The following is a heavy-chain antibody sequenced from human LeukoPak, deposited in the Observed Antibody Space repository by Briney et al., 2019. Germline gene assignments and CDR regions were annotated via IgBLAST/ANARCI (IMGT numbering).Heavy chain of an antibody. CDR2: INHSGST. CDR1: GGSFSGYY. CDR3: ARELGYCSSTSCSRRRYFDY. Sequence: PSETLSLTCAVYGGSFSGYYWSWIRQPPGKGLEWIGEINHSGSTNYNPSLKNRVTISVDTSKNQFSLKLSSVTAADTAVYYCARELGYCSSTSCSRRRYFDYWGQGTLVTVSS. J-gene: IGHJ4*02. V-gene: IGHV4-34*01. D-gene: IGHD2-2*01.